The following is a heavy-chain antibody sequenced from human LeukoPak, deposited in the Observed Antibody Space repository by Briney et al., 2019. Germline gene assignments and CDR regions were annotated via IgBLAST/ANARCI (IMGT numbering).Heavy chain of an antibody. V-gene: IGHV1-69*13. CDR2: IIPIFGTA. D-gene: IGHD2-21*02. CDR3: AIIVVVTATNAFDI. J-gene: IGHJ3*02. CDR1: GGTFSSYA. Sequence: ASVKVSCEASGGTFSSYAISWVRQAPGQGLEWMGGIIPIFGTANYAQKFQGRVTITADESTSTAYMELSSLRSEDTAVYYCAIIVVVTATNAFDIWGQGTMVTVSS.